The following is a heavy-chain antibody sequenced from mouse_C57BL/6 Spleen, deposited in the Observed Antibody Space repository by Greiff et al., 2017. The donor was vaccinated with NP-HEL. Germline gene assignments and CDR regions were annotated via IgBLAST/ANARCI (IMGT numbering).Heavy chain of an antibody. CDR2: ISSGSSTI. CDR1: GFTFSDYG. CDR3: ARADSTMVTTGFAY. V-gene: IGHV5-17*01. Sequence: EVMLVESGGGLVKPGGSLKLSCAASGFTFSDYGMHWVRQAPEKGLEWVAYISSGSSTIYYADTVKGRFTISRDNAKNTLFLQMTSLRSEDTAMYYCARADSTMVTTGFAYWGQGTLVTVSA. J-gene: IGHJ3*01. D-gene: IGHD2-2*01.